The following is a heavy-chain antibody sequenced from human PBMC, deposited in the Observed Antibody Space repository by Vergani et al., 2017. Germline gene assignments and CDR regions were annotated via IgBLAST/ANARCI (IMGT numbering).Heavy chain of an antibody. V-gene: IGHV3-23*01. D-gene: IGHD2/OR15-2a*01. Sequence: EVHLLESGGGQVEAGGSLRLSCVASGFTFSNSAMSWVRQTSGNGLEWVSAISEHGDRTYYADSVKGLFTISRDNSKNTVYLQINSLKAEDRATYYCAREERSNTSPFVGDWGQGTLVTV. CDR3: AREERSNTSPFVGD. CDR2: ISEHGDRT. J-gene: IGHJ4*02. CDR1: GFTFSNSA.